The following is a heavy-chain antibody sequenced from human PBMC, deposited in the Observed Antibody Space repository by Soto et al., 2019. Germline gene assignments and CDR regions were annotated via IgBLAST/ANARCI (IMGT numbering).Heavy chain of an antibody. D-gene: IGHD1-26*01. CDR3: ARDGLRLGATVECDIDY. J-gene: IGHJ4*02. CDR1: GYTFTSYA. V-gene: IGHV1-3*01. Sequence: ASVKVSCKASGYTFTSYAMHWVRQAPGQRLEWMGWINAGNGNTKYSQKFQGRVTITRDTSASTAYMELSSLRSEDTAVYYCARDGLRLGATVECDIDYWGQGTLVTVSS. CDR2: INAGNGNT.